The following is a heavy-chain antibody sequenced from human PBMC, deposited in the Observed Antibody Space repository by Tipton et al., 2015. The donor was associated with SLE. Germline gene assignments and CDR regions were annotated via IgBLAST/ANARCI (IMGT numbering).Heavy chain of an antibody. Sequence: TLSLTCTVSGGSISSYYWSWIRQPAGKGLEWIGRIYTSGSTNYNPSLKSRVTMSVDTSKNQFSLKLSSVTAADTAVYYCARDPSYGDYEGPYYFDYWGQGTLVTASS. V-gene: IGHV4-4*07. D-gene: IGHD4-17*01. CDR2: IYTSGST. J-gene: IGHJ4*02. CDR3: ARDPSYGDYEGPYYFDY. CDR1: GGSISSYY.